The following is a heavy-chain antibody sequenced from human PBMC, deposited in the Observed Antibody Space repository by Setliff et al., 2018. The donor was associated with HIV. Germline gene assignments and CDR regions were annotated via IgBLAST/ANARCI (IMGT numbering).Heavy chain of an antibody. V-gene: IGHV3-21*01. Sequence: GGSLRLSCAASGFTFSTYSMNWVRQGPGKGLEWVSSVSSSSSYIYYADSVKGRFTISRDNAKNSLYLQMNSLRAEDTAVYYCARDPEPYSSGWSPYYYYYYGMDVWGQGTTVTVSS. CDR1: GFTFSTYS. J-gene: IGHJ6*02. CDR2: VSSSSSYI. CDR3: ARDPEPYSSGWSPYYYYYYGMDV. D-gene: IGHD6-19*01.